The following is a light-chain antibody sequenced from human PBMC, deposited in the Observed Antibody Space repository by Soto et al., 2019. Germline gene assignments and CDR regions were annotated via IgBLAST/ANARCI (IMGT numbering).Light chain of an antibody. J-gene: IGKJ5*01. CDR2: GAS. CDR3: QQYGSLLPIT. V-gene: IGKV3-20*01. CDR1: QSVISSY. Sequence: EIVLTQSPGTLSLSAGERATLSCRASQSVISSYLAWYQQKPGQAPRLLIFGASIRATGIPDRFSGSESGTDFSLTISRVEPEDSAVYYCQQYGSLLPITFGQGTRLEIK.